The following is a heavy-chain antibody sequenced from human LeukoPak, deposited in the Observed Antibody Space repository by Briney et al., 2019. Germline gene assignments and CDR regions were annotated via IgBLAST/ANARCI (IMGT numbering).Heavy chain of an antibody. CDR3: AKEAPSGGWYHY. CDR1: GFTFSSYW. Sequence: GGSLRLSCAASGFTFSSYWMTWVRQAPGKGLEWVANIKPDGSEKSYVDSVKGRFTISRDNAKNSLYLQMNSLRAEDTAVYYCAKEAPSGGWYHYWGQGTLVTVSS. V-gene: IGHV3-7*03. J-gene: IGHJ4*02. D-gene: IGHD6-19*01. CDR2: IKPDGSEK.